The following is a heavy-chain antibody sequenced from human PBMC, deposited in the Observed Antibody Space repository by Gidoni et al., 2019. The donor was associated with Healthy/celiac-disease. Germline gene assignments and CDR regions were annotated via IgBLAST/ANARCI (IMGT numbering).Heavy chain of an antibody. V-gene: IGHV4-34*01. CDR3: ARGRRRYYYGSGSYYTDAFDI. CDR2: INHSGRT. J-gene: IGHJ3*02. CDR1: GGSFSGYY. D-gene: IGHD3-10*01. Sequence: QVQLQQWGAGLLKPSETLSLTCAVYGGSFSGYYWSWIRQPPGKGLEWIVEINHSGRTNYNPPLKSRVTISVDTSKNQFSLKLGSVTAADTAVYYCARGRRRYYYGSGSYYTDAFDIWGQGTMVTVSS.